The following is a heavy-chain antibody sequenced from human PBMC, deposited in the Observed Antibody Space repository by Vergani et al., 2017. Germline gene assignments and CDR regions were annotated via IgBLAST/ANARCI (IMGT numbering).Heavy chain of an antibody. CDR3: ARDRIAVAGTGYYYGMDV. CDR2: MNPNSGNT. V-gene: IGHV1-8*01. J-gene: IGHJ6*02. D-gene: IGHD6-19*01. CDR1: GYTFTSYD. Sequence: QVQLVQSGAEVKTPGASVKVSCKASGYTFTSYDINWVRQATGQGLEWMGWMNPNSGNTGYAQKFQGRVTMTRNTSISTAYMELSSLRSEDTAVYYCARDRIAVAGTGYYYGMDVWGQGTTVTVSS.